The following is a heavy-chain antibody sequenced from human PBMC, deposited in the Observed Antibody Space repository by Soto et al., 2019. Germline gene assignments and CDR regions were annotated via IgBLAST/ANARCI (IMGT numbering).Heavy chain of an antibody. J-gene: IGHJ4*02. CDR3: ARDLFDY. CDR2: INEDGSEK. V-gene: IGHV3-7*01. Sequence: PGGSLRLSCAVSGFTFSNYWMNWVRQAPGKGLEWVANINEDGSEKYYVDSAKGRFTISRDNAKNSLYLQMSSLRAEDTALYYCARDLFDYWGQGTRVTVSS. CDR1: GFTFSNYW.